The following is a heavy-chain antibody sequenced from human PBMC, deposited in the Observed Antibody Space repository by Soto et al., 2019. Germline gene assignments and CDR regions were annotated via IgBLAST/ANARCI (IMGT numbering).Heavy chain of an antibody. CDR1: GFTFSSYG. V-gene: IGHV3-30*18. CDR2: ISYDGSNK. J-gene: IGHJ4*02. CDR3: AKVSIAMATIPRVAYYFDY. Sequence: PGGSLRLSCAASGFTFSSYGMHWVRQAPGKGLEWVAVISYDGSNKYYADSVKGRFTISRDNSKNTLYLQMNSLRAEDTAVYYCAKVSIAMATIPRVAYYFDYWGQGTLVTVSS. D-gene: IGHD5-12*01.